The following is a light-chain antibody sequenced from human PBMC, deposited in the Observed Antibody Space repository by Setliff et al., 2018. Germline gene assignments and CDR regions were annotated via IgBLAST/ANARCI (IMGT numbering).Light chain of an antibody. CDR3: SSYSGSSTLV. V-gene: IGLV2-14*01. J-gene: IGLJ1*01. CDR2: EVS. CDR1: SSDVGGYNY. Sequence: QSVLTQPASVSGSPGQSITISCTGTSSDVGGYNYVSWYQQHPGKAPKLMICEVSDRPSGVSNRFSGSRSGNTASLTISGLQAEDEADYYCSSYSGSSTLVFGTGTKVTVL.